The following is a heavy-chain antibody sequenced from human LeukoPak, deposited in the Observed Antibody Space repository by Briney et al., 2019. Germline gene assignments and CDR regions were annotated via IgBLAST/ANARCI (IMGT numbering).Heavy chain of an antibody. CDR3: ARGFSATTTRDY. V-gene: IGHV1-8*01. D-gene: IGHD4-17*01. J-gene: IGHJ4*02. Sequence: GASVKVSCKASGYTFTSYDINWVRQATGQGLEWMGLMNPNSGNTVYAQRFQGRVTMTRSTSISTAYMELSNLRSDDTAVYFCARGFSATTTRDYWGQETLVTAS. CDR2: MNPNSGNT. CDR1: GYTFTSYD.